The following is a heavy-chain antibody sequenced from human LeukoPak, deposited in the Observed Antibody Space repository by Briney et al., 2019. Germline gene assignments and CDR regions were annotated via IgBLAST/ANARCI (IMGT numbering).Heavy chain of an antibody. Sequence: GASVKVSCKASGGTFSSYAISWVRQAPGQGLEWMGRIIPILGIANYAQKFQGRVTITTDESTSTAYMELSSLRSEDTAVYYCARGESARRDIAVAGISDYWGQGTLVTVSS. CDR1: GGTFSSYA. D-gene: IGHD6-19*01. CDR3: ARGESARRDIAVAGISDY. CDR2: IIPILGIA. J-gene: IGHJ4*02. V-gene: IGHV1-69*04.